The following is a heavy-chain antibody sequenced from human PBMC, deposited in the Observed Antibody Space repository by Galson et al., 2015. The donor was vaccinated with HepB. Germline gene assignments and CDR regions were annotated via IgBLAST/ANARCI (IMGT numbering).Heavy chain of an antibody. D-gene: IGHD3-22*01. J-gene: IGHJ4*01. CDR1: GYTLTELS. V-gene: IGHV1-24*01. CDR2: FDPEDGET. Sequence: SVKVSCKVSGYTLTELSMHWVRQAPGKGLEWMGGFDPEDGETIYAQKFQGRVTMTEDTSTDTAYMELSSLRSEDTAVYYCATRTMIVVTPEHYYFDYWGQGTLVTVSS. CDR3: ATRTMIVVTPEHYYFDY.